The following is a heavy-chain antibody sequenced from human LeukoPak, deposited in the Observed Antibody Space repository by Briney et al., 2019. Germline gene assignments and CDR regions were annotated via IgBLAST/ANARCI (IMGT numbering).Heavy chain of an antibody. Sequence: GESLKISCEASGYSFVTYWIGWVRQMPGKGLEWLGSTNPGDSDTRYSPSFQGHVTISADKPITTAYLQWSSLGASDTAMYYCARGGLRPAYHFDYWGPGTLVIVSS. J-gene: IGHJ4*02. CDR1: GYSFVTYW. CDR3: ARGGLRPAYHFDY. V-gene: IGHV5-51*04. CDR2: TNPGDSDT. D-gene: IGHD3-16*01.